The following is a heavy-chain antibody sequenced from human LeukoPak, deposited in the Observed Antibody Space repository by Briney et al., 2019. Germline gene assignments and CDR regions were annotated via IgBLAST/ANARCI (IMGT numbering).Heavy chain of an antibody. J-gene: IGHJ5*02. CDR3: GTEGDCSGGSCYPRNWFDP. D-gene: IGHD2-15*01. CDR1: GYTFTGYY. CDR2: INPNSGGT. V-gene: IGHV1-2*02. Sequence: ASVKVSCKASGYTFTGYYMHWVRQAPGQGLEWMGWINPNSGGTNYAQKFQGRVTMTRDTSISTAYMELSRLRSDDTAVYHCGTEGDCSGGSCYPRNWFDPWGQGTLVTVSS.